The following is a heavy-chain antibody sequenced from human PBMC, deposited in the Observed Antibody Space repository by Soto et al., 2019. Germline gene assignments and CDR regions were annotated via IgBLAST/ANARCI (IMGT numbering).Heavy chain of an antibody. CDR3: AKGVRSYYYYGMDV. Sequence: GGSLRLSCAASGFTFSSYAMTWVRQAPGKGLEWVSGISGSGGSTYYADSVKGRFTISRDNSKNTMYLQMNSLRAEDTAVYYCAKGVRSYYYYGMDVWGQGXTVTVYS. CDR1: GFTFSSYA. J-gene: IGHJ6*02. V-gene: IGHV3-23*01. CDR2: ISGSGGST. D-gene: IGHD3-22*01.